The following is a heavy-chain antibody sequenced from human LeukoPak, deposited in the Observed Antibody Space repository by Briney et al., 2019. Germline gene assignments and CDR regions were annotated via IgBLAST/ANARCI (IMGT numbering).Heavy chain of an antibody. CDR2: ISSSGSTI. Sequence: GGSLRLSCAASGFTFSDYYMSWIRQAPGKGLEWVSYISSSGSTIYYADSVKGRFTISRDNSKNTLYLQMNSLRAEDTAVYYCAKDTQYFDWLSGAFDIWGQGTMVTVSS. V-gene: IGHV3-11*01. CDR1: GFTFSDYY. J-gene: IGHJ3*02. D-gene: IGHD3-9*01. CDR3: AKDTQYFDWLSGAFDI.